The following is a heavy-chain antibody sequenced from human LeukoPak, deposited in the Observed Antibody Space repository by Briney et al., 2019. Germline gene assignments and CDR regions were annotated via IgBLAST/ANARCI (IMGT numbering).Heavy chain of an antibody. Sequence: GESPQISCKGSGYSFTSYWIGCGRQLPGKNLQGMGIINPGDSDTRYSPSFQGRVTISADKSINTAYLQWSSLKASDTAMYYCARPGQLGEYTPYYFDYWGQGTLVTVSS. D-gene: IGHD7-27*01. J-gene: IGHJ4*02. CDR2: INPGDSDT. CDR3: ARPGQLGEYTPYYFDY. CDR1: GYSFTSYW. V-gene: IGHV5-51*01.